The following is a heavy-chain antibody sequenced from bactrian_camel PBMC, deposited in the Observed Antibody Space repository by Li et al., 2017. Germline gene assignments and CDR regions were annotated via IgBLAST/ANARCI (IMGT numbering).Heavy chain of an antibody. D-gene: IGHD2*01. CDR1: GFPFGSYW. CDR3: AHGDSSSGNNY. J-gene: IGHJ4*01. Sequence: HVQLVESGGGWAEPGGSLRLSCAAAGFPFGSYWMYWVRQAPGKGLEWVSAINRGGGGTYYADSVKGRFTISRDNAMYTLYLQLNGLKTEDTAMYYCAHGDSSSGNNYWGHGTQVTVS. CDR2: INRGGGGT. V-gene: IGHV3S1*01.